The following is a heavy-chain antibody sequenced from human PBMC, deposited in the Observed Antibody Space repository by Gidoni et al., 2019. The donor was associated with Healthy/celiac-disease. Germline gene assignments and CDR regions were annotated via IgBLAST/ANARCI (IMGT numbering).Heavy chain of an antibody. Sequence: QVQLLQSGAEVKKPGASAKVSCKASGYTFTSSGISWVRQAPGQVLEWMVWISAYNGNTNYAQKLQSRVTMTTDTSTSTADMKLRSLRSDDTAVYYCARSPIPGAASGSYVDDYYYYYMDVWGKGTTVTVSS. CDR2: ISAYNGNT. D-gene: IGHD5-12*01. V-gene: IGHV1-18*01. CDR1: GYTFTSSG. CDR3: ARSPIPGAASGSYVDDYYYYYMDV. J-gene: IGHJ6*03.